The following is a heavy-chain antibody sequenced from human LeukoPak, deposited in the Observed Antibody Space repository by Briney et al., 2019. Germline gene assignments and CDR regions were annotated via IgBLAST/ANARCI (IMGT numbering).Heavy chain of an antibody. V-gene: IGHV3-23*01. Sequence: AISANSGATYYAGSVKGRFTISRDNAKNILYLQMNNLRGEDTALYYCSKAGDTNYYRYGDYWGQGTLVTVSS. J-gene: IGHJ4*02. CDR3: SKAGDTNYYRYGDY. D-gene: IGHD5-18*01. CDR2: ISANSGAT.